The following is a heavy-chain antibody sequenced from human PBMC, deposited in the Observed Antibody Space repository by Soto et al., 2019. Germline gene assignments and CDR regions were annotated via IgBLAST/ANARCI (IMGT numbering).Heavy chain of an antibody. J-gene: IGHJ4*02. CDR3: ATSQKGYNWNYFDR. Sequence: SETLSLTCAVSGASISGSYYYWAWLRQSPGKGPEWIGSVFYTGFTSYNPSLESRVSVSVDTSKSQFSLKLSAVTAADTAVYYCATSQKGYNWNYFDRWGQGALVTVSS. CDR2: VFYTGFT. CDR1: GASISGSYYY. D-gene: IGHD1-20*01. V-gene: IGHV4-39*01.